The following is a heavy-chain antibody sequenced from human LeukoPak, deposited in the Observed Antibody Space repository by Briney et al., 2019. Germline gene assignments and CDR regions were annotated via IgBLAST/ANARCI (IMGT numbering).Heavy chain of an antibody. CDR3: SREVSGAPWYNWFDP. V-gene: IGHV3-74*01. D-gene: IGHD1-14*01. Sequence: GGSLRISCAASGFTFRNYWMLWVRQAPGKGLECVSRINDAGSSATYADSVQGRFTISRDNSKNTLYLQLNSLRAEDTAVYYCSREVSGAPWYNWFDPGGQGTLVTVS. J-gene: IGHJ5*02. CDR2: INDAGSSA. CDR1: GFTFRNYW.